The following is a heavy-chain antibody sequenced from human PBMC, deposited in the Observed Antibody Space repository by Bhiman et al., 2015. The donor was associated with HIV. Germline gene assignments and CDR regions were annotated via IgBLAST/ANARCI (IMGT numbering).Heavy chain of an antibody. D-gene: IGHD6-13*01. V-gene: IGHV3-23*04. CDR2: ISGSGDNR. J-gene: IGHJ4*02. CDR3: AKLHEAGREDY. CDR1: GFTFRAYA. Sequence: VQLVESGGGLVQPGGSLRLSCAASGFTFRAYAMTWVRQAPGKGLEWVSGISGSGDNREYADSVNGRFTISRDNSKNTLDLQMNSLTAEDTAIYYCAKLHEAGREDYWGQGTLVTVSS.